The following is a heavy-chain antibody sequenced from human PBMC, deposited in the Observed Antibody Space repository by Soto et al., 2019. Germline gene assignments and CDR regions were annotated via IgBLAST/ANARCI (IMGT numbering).Heavy chain of an antibody. D-gene: IGHD3-9*01. V-gene: IGHV1-58*02. Sequence: GASVKVSCKASGFTFTSSAMQWVRQARGQRLEWIGWIVVGSGNTNYAQKFQERVTITRDMSTSTAYMELSSLRSEYSAVYYCAADRRYFDWPDAFDIWGQGTMVTVSS. J-gene: IGHJ3*02. CDR3: AADRRYFDWPDAFDI. CDR1: GFTFTSSA. CDR2: IVVGSGNT.